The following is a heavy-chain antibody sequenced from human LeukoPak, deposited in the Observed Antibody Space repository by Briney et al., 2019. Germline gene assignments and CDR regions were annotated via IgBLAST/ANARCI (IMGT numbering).Heavy chain of an antibody. CDR1: GSTFSSYD. CDR3: ARGGLSSGWYYFDY. Sequence: PGGSLRLSCAASGSTFSSYDMHWVRQATGKGLEWVSAIGTAGDTYYPGSVMGRFTISSENAKNSLYLQMNSLRAGDTAVYYCARGGLSSGWYYFDYWGQGTLVTVSS. J-gene: IGHJ4*02. CDR2: IGTAGDT. D-gene: IGHD6-19*01. V-gene: IGHV3-13*04.